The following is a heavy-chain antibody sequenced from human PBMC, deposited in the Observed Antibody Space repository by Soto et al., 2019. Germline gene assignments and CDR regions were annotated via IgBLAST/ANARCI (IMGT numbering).Heavy chain of an antibody. J-gene: IGHJ6*02. CDR1: GFTFSSYA. CDR3: ARGGDYYYYYYGMDV. V-gene: IGHV3-23*01. CDR2: ISGSGGST. Sequence: EVQLLESGGGLVQPGGSLRLSCAASGFTFSSYAMSWVRQAPGKGLEWVSAISGSGGSTYYADSVKGRFTISRDNSKNTLYLQMNSLRAEDTAVYYCARGGDYYYYYYGMDVWGQGTTVTVSS.